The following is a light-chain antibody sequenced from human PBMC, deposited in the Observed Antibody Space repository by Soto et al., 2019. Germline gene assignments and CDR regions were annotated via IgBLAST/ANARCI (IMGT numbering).Light chain of an antibody. CDR1: SSDVGGYNY. V-gene: IGLV2-8*01. CDR2: EVY. Sequence: QSALTPPPSASGSPGQSVTISCTGTSSDVGGYNYVSWYQHHPGKAPKLIIYEVYKRPSGVPDRFAGSKSGNTAALTVSGLQAEDEADYYCSSYVGTNSYVFGTGTQLTVL. J-gene: IGLJ1*01. CDR3: SSYVGTNSYV.